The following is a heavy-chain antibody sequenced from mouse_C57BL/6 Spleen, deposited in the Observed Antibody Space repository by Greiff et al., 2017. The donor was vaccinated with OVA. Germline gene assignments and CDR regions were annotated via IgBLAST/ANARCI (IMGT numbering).Heavy chain of an antibody. CDR2: INPYNGDT. J-gene: IGHJ2*01. V-gene: IGHV1-20*01. CDR1: GYSFTGYF. CDR3: ARGYYGSSLFDY. D-gene: IGHD1-1*01. Sequence: EVKLVESGPELVKPGDSVKISCKASGYSFTGYFMNWVMQSHGKSLEWIGRINPYNGDTFYNQKFKGKATLTVDKSSSTAHMELRSLTSEDSAVYYCARGYYGSSLFDYWGQGTTLTVSS.